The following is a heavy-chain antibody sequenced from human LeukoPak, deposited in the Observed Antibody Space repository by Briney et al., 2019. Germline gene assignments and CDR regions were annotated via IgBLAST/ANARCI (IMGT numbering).Heavy chain of an antibody. CDR2: ISAYNGNT. J-gene: IGHJ4*02. D-gene: IGHD2-15*01. CDR1: GYTFTSYG. CDR3: ARVARPRYCSGGSRYSYPGPFDY. V-gene: IGHV1-18*01. Sequence: ASVKVSCKASGYTFTSYGISWVRQAPGQGLEWMGWISAYNGNTNYAQKLQGRVTMTTDTSTSTAYMELRSLRSDDTAVYYCARVARPRYCSGGSRYSYPGPFDYWGQGTLVTVSS.